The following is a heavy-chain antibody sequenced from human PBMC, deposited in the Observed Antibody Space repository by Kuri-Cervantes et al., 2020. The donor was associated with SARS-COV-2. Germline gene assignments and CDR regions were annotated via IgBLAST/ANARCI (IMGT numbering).Heavy chain of an antibody. CDR3: ARAIFGVADFDY. CDR1: GFSLSNARMG. D-gene: IGHD3-3*01. V-gene: IGHV2-5*02. Sequence: SGPTLVKPTETLTLTCTVSGFSLSNARMGVSWIRQPPGKALEWLALIYWDDDKRYNSFLKRRLTITEDTSKNHVVLTMTNMDPVDTAAYYCARAIFGVADFDYWGQGTLVTVSS. J-gene: IGHJ4*02. CDR2: IYWDDDK.